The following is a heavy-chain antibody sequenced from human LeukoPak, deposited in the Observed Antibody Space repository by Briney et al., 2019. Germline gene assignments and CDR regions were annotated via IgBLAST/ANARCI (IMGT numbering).Heavy chain of an antibody. J-gene: IGHJ4*02. CDR2: ILSDGSKE. CDR1: GFTFSNYG. CDR3: ATSADYSWYDFRGLDY. D-gene: IGHD6-13*01. V-gene: IGHV3-33*01. Sequence: PGGSLRLSCAASGFTFSNYGMHWVRQAPGKGLEWVAVILSDGSKEFYTDSVKGRFTISRDNSKNTLYLQMNSLRAEDTAVYYCATSADYSWYDFRGLDYWGQGTLVTVSS.